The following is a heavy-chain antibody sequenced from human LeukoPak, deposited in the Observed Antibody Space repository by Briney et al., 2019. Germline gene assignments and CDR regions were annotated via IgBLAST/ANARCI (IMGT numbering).Heavy chain of an antibody. V-gene: IGHV7-4-1*02. CDR1: GYTFSSYA. J-gene: IGHJ4*02. CDR3: ARPRTVVGAPHFDY. CDR2: INTYNGNP. D-gene: IGHD1-26*01. Sequence: GASVKVSCKASGYTFSSYAMNWVRQAPGQGLEFMGWINTYNGNPTYAQAFTGRFVFSVDTSVSTAYLQISSLKAEDTAVYYCARPRTVVGAPHFDYWGQGTLVTVSS.